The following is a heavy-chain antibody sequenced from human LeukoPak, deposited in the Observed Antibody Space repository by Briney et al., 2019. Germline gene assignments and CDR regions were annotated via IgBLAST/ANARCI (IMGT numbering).Heavy chain of an antibody. Sequence: GGSLRLSCAASGFTFSSYAMSWVRQAPGKGLEWVSAISGSGGSTYYADSVKGRFTISRDNSKNTLYLQMNSLRAEDTAVYYCARKTVVGSYFDYWGQGTPVTVSS. CDR3: ARKTVVGSYFDY. J-gene: IGHJ4*02. CDR1: GFTFSSYA. V-gene: IGHV3-23*01. D-gene: IGHD4-23*01. CDR2: ISGSGGST.